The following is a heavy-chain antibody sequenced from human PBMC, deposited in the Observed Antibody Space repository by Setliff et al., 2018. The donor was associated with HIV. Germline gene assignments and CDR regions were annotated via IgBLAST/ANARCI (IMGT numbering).Heavy chain of an antibody. CDR2: INPHTGVT. Sequence: SVKVSCKTSGYIFIRYYIFWVRQAPGQGLEWMGNINPHTGVTKYAEKFQGRVTMTRDTSINTIYMELSRLRSDDTAIYYCARDLRDGFEEWFSTLDDGMDVWGQGTTVTVSS. V-gene: IGHV1-2*02. J-gene: IGHJ6*02. CDR3: ARDLRDGFEEWFSTLDDGMDV. D-gene: IGHD3-3*01. CDR1: GYIFIRYY.